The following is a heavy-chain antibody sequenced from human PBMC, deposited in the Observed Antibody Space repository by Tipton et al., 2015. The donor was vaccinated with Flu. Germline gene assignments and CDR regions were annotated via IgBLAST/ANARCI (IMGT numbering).Heavy chain of an antibody. CDR3: AKDSSDYGDYVNDY. Sequence: RSLRLSCAASGFTFSSYGMHWVRQAPGKGLEWVAVISYDGSNKYYADPVKGRFTISRDNSKNTLYLQMNSLRAEDTTVYYCAKDSSDYGDYVNDYWGQGTLVTVSS. CDR1: GFTFSSYG. V-gene: IGHV3-30*18. D-gene: IGHD4-17*01. CDR2: ISYDGSNK. J-gene: IGHJ4*02.